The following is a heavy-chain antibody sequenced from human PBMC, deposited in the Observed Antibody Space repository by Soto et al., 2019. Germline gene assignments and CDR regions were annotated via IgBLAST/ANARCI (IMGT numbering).Heavy chain of an antibody. J-gene: IGHJ4*02. Sequence: HPGGSLRLSCAASGFTFSSYEMNWVRQAPGKGLEWVSYISSSGSTIYYADSVKGRFTISRDNAKNSLYLQMNSLRAEDTAVYYCARGRWELLKRTDYYFDYWGQGTLVTVSS. D-gene: IGHD1-26*01. CDR1: GFTFSSYE. CDR3: ARGRWELLKRTDYYFDY. CDR2: ISSSGSTI. V-gene: IGHV3-48*03.